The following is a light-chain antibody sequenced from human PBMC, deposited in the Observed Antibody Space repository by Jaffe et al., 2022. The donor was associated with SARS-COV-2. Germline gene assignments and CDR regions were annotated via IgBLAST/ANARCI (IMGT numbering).Light chain of an antibody. CDR2: NDN. Sequence: QSVLTQPPSASGTPGQRVTISCSGSSSNIGSNTVTWYQQLPGTAPKLLIYNDNQRPSGVPDRFSGSKSGTSASLAISGLQSEDEADYYCAVWDDSLNGQVFGTGTKVTVL. CDR3: AVWDDSLNGQV. V-gene: IGLV1-44*01. J-gene: IGLJ1*01. CDR1: SSNIGSNT.